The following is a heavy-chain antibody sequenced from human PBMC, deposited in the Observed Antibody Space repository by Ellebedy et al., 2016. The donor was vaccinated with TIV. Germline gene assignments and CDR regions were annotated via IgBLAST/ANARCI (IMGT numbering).Heavy chain of an antibody. CDR1: GGSISSYY. CDR3: ARSPSYSSGWYPDLEEYYYYGMDV. CDR2: IFYSGGT. D-gene: IGHD6-19*01. V-gene: IGHV4-59*08. J-gene: IGHJ6*02. Sequence: MPSETLSLTCTVSGGSISSYYWNWIRQPPGKGLEWIAYIFYSGGTNYNPSLKSRVTISLETSKNQFSLRLSSVTAADTAVYYCARSPSYSSGWYPDLEEYYYYGMDVWGQGTTVTVSS.